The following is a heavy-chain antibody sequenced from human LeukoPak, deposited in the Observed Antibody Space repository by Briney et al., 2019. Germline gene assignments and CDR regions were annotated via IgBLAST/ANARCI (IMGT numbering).Heavy chain of an antibody. CDR3: ARRQRQYCGGDCYDAFDI. CDR2: ISYDGSNK. J-gene: IGHJ3*02. V-gene: IGHV3-30*03. Sequence: GGSLRLSCAASGFTFSSYAMSWVRQAPGKGLEWVAVISYDGSNKYYADSVKGRFTISRDNSKNTLYLQMNSLRAEDTAVYYCARRQRQYCGGDCYDAFDIWGQGTMVTVSS. D-gene: IGHD2-21*02. CDR1: GFTFSSYA.